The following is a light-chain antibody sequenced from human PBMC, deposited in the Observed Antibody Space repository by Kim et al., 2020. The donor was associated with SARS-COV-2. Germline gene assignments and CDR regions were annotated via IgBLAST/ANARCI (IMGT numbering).Light chain of an antibody. CDR1: QSVSSSY. CDR2: GAS. CDR3: QQYGSSPPT. Sequence: SPGESATLSCRASQSVSSSYLAWYQQKPGQAPRLLIFGASSRGTGIPDRFSGSGSGTDFTLTISRLEPEDFAVYYCQQYGSSPPTFGQGTKVDIK. V-gene: IGKV3-20*01. J-gene: IGKJ1*01.